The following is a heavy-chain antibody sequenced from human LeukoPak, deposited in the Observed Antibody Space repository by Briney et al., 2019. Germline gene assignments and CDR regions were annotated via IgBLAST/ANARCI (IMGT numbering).Heavy chain of an antibody. J-gene: IGHJ3*02. CDR1: GGSISSYY. D-gene: IGHD3-10*01. CDR2: IYYSGST. CDR3: ARGGILWFGVPYDAFDI. Sequence: SETLSLTCTVSGGSISSYYWSWIRQPPGKGLEWIGYIYYSGSTNYKPSLKSRVTISVDTSKNHFSLKLSSVTAADTAVYYCARGGILWFGVPYDAFDIWGQGTMVTVSS. V-gene: IGHV4-59*01.